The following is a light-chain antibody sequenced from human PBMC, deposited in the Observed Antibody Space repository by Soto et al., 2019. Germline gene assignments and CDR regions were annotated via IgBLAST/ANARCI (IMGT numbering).Light chain of an antibody. CDR2: GAY. CDR3: QEYGSSRT. V-gene: IGKV3-20*01. Sequence: EIVVTQSPGTLSLSPGERATLSCRASQSVTSSYLAWYQQKPGQAPRLLIYGAYNRATGIPDRFSGSGSGTDFTLTISRLEPEDFAVYYCQEYGSSRTFGLGTKVDIK. CDR1: QSVTSSY. J-gene: IGKJ1*01.